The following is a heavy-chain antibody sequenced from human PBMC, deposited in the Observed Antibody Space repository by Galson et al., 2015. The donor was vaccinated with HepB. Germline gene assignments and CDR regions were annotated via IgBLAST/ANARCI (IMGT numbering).Heavy chain of an antibody. CDR2: INPSGGST. Sequence: SVKVSCKASGYTFTSYYMHWVRQAPGQGLEWMGIINPSGGSTSYAQKFQGRVTMTRDTSTSTVYMELSSLRSEDTAVYYCARDHGGVRYCSSTSCYERGTFLDYWGQGTLVTVSS. V-gene: IGHV1-46*03. J-gene: IGHJ4*02. CDR1: GYTFTSYY. CDR3: ARDHGGVRYCSSTSCYERGTFLDY. D-gene: IGHD2-2*01.